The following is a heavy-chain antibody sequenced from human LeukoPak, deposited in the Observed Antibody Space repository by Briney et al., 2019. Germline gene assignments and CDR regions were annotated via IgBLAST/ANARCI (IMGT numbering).Heavy chain of an antibody. CDR3: ARDLGDYGDYGHHYYYYGMDV. Sequence: PGRSLRLSCAVSGFTFSSYGMHWVRQAPGKGLEWVAVISFDGSNKYYADSVKGRFTISRDNSKNTLYLQMNSLRAEDTAVYYCARDLGDYGDYGHHYYYYGMDVWGQGTTVTVSS. CDR2: ISFDGSNK. CDR1: GFTFSSYG. J-gene: IGHJ6*02. V-gene: IGHV3-30*12. D-gene: IGHD4-17*01.